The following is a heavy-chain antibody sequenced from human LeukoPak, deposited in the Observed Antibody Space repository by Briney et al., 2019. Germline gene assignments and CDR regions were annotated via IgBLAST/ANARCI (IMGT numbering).Heavy chain of an antibody. Sequence: GASVKVSCKASGYTFTSYYMHWVRQAPGQGLEWMGIINPSGGSTSYAQKFQGRVTMTRDTSTSTVYMELSRLRSEDTAVYYCARDPPTTPKPSAAAPDYWGQGTLVTVSS. CDR2: INPSGGST. V-gene: IGHV1-46*01. J-gene: IGHJ4*02. CDR1: GYTFTSYY. CDR3: ARDPPTTPKPSAAAPDY. D-gene: IGHD6-13*01.